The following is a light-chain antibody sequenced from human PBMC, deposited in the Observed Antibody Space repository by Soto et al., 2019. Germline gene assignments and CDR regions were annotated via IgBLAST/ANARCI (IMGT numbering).Light chain of an antibody. CDR3: QQCATSPRT. J-gene: IGKJ1*01. CDR2: GAS. CDR1: QSVNAN. Sequence: EVVMTQSPATLSVSPGERATLSCRASQSVNANLAWYQQKPGQAPRLLIHGASNRATGIPARFSGSGFGTEFILTISSLQSEDFAVYYCQQCATSPRTFGQGTKLEIK. V-gene: IGKV3-15*01.